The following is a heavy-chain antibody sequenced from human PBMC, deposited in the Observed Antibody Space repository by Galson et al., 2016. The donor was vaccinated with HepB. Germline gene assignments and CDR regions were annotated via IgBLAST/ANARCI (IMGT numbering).Heavy chain of an antibody. J-gene: IGHJ4*02. V-gene: IGHV3-23*01. Sequence: SLRLSCAASGFTFSRYGMSWVRQAPGKGLEWVAGMSGSGGSTKYADSVKGRFTISRDNSENTLYLHMSSLRAEDTAVYYCAKDLRLMITFNDYWGQGTLVTVSS. CDR3: AKDLRLMITFNDY. CDR1: GFTFSRYG. D-gene: IGHD3-16*01. CDR2: MSGSGGST.